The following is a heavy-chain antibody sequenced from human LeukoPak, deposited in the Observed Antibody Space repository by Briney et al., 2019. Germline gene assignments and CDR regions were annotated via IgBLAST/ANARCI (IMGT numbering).Heavy chain of an antibody. D-gene: IGHD2-15*01. J-gene: IGHJ4*02. V-gene: IGHV3-21*01. CDR3: ASCSGGSCYLRRYFDY. CDR2: ISSSSSYI. CDR1: GFIFSSYS. Sequence: PGGSLRLSCAASGFIFSSYSMNWVRQAPGKGLEWVSSISSSSSYIYYADSVKGRFTISRDNAKNSLYLQMNSLRAEDTAVYYCASCSGGSCYLRRYFDYWGQGTLVTVSS.